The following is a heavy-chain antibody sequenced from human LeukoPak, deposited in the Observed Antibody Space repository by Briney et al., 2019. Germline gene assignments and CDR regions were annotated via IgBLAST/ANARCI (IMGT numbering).Heavy chain of an antibody. CDR3: TRAPYYYYDSSGYYVDY. D-gene: IGHD3-22*01. V-gene: IGHV3-49*03. J-gene: IGHJ4*02. CDR2: IRSKAYGGTT. Sequence: GGSLRLSCTASGFTFGNYAMSWFRQAPGKGQEWVGFIRSKAYGGTTEYAASVKGRFTISRDDSKSIAYLQMNSLKTEDTAVYYCTRAPYYYYDSSGYYVDYWGQGTLVTVSS. CDR1: GFTFGNYA.